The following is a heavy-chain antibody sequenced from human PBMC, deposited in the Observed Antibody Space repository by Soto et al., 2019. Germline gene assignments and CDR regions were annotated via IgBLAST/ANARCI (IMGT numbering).Heavy chain of an antibody. CDR1: GYIFSNYG. V-gene: IGHV1-18*01. CDR2: VSVYNGKS. J-gene: IGHJ4*02. D-gene: IGHD3-22*01. CDR3: ARAIGIGVGTTSY. Sequence: ASVKVSCRASGYIFSNYGISWMRQVPGQGLEWMGWVSVYNGKSNYTQKFQGRVTMTTDTSTTTAYMELRSLRSDDTAVYYCARAIGIGVGTTSYWGQGTLVTVSS.